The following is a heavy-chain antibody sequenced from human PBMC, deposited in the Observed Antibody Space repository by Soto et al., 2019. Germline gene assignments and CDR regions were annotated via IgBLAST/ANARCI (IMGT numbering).Heavy chain of an antibody. CDR3: ARDGVGGTVFFGYFDY. V-gene: IGHV3-23*01. CDR2: ISRSGGDT. Sequence: PGGSLRLSCVASGFSVTSYALSWVRQAPGKGLEWVSGISRSGGDTFYTDSVKGRFTISRDNSKNTLYLQMNSLRAEDTAVYYCARDGVGGTVFFGYFDYWGQGALVTVSS. J-gene: IGHJ4*02. D-gene: IGHD1-26*01. CDR1: GFSVTSYA.